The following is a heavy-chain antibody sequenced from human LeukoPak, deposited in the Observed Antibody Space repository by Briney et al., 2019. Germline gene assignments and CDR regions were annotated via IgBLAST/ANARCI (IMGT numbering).Heavy chain of an antibody. D-gene: IGHD3-22*01. V-gene: IGHV1-69*06. Sequence: SVKVSCKASGGTFSSYAVSWVRLTPGQGLEWLGRLIAVFGTTTYAQKFQAKVTMTADKSTNTAYLEISSLTSDDTAVYYCARCSPGDSSNFYAVLQYWGQGTQVTVST. J-gene: IGHJ4*02. CDR1: GGTFSSYA. CDR2: LIAVFGTT. CDR3: ARCSPGDSSNFYAVLQY.